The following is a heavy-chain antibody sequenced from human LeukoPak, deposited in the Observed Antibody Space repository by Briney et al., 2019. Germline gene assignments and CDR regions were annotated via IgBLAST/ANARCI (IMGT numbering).Heavy chain of an antibody. D-gene: IGHD2-15*01. CDR2: INHSGST. Sequence: KPSETLSLTCAVYGGSFSGYYWSWIRQPPGKGLEWIGEINHSGSTNYNPSLKSRVTISVDTSKNQFSLKLSSVTAADTAVYYCAKKQGCSGGSCLRANFDYWGQGTLVTVSS. V-gene: IGHV4-34*01. CDR1: GGSFSGYY. CDR3: AKKQGCSGGSCLRANFDY. J-gene: IGHJ4*02.